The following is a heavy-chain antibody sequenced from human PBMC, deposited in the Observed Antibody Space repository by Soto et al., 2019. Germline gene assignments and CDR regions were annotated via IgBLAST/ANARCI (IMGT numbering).Heavy chain of an antibody. Sequence: QVQLVQSGAEVKKPGASVKVSCKASGYTFTSYDINWVRQATGQGLEWMGWMNPNSGNTGYAQKFQGRGTMTRNTSISTAYRELSSLRSEDSGVYYCARERTGTTSMDVWGQGTTVTVSS. V-gene: IGHV1-8*01. CDR2: MNPNSGNT. CDR3: ARERTGTTSMDV. D-gene: IGHD1-1*01. CDR1: GYTFTSYD. J-gene: IGHJ6*02.